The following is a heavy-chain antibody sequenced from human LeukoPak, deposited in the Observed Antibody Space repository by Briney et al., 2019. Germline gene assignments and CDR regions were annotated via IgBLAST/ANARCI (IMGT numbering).Heavy chain of an antibody. D-gene: IGHD2-2*01. V-gene: IGHV4-34*01. CDR1: GGAFSGFL. CDR2: INHSGST. J-gene: IGHJ4*02. CDR3: AREGLDCSSTSCYSADY. Sequence: LEAPALTCAGFGGAFSGFLWSWVRPPPGKGRGLIWGINHSGSTNYNPSLKSRVTISVDTSKNQFSLKLSSVTAADTAVYYCAREGLDCSSTSCYSADYWGQGTLVTVSS.